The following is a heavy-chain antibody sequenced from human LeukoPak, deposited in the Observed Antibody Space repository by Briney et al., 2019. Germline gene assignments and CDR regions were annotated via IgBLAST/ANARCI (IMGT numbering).Heavy chain of an antibody. D-gene: IGHD2/OR15-2a*01. CDR3: ASLKLYF. J-gene: IGHJ4*02. Sequence: ASVKVSCKASGYTFTSYNMHCVRQAPGQGLEWMGIINPSGGGTGYAQKFQGRVTMTRDTSTSTVYLELSSLGSEDTAVYYCASLKLYFWGQGTLVTVSS. CDR1: GYTFTSYN. V-gene: IGHV1-46*01. CDR2: INPSGGGT.